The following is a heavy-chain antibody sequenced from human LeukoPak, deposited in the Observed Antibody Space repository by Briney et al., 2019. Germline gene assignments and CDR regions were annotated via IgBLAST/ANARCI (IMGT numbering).Heavy chain of an antibody. CDR1: GYTLRSYG. Sequence: ASVKVSCKASGYTLRSYGITWVRQAPGQGLEWMGWISAYNGNTNYAQKLQGRVTMTTDTSTSTAYMELRSLRSDDTAVYYCARDGGLYYDILTGYHHYYFDYWGQGTLVTVSS. D-gene: IGHD3-9*01. J-gene: IGHJ4*02. CDR2: ISAYNGNT. V-gene: IGHV1-18*01. CDR3: ARDGGLYYDILTGYHHYYFDY.